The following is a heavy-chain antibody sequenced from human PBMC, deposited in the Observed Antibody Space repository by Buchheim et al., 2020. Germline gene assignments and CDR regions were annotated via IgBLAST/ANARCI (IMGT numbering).Heavy chain of an antibody. CDR2: ISYSGST. J-gene: IGHJ4*02. D-gene: IGHD5-12*01. CDR1: GGSINSYY. CDR3: ARGYSGFALDY. V-gene: IGHV4-59*01. Sequence: QVQLQESGPGLVKPSETLSLTCTVSGGSINSYYWSWIRQPPGKGLEWIGYISYSGSTNYNPSLKSRVTISVEPSKNQFSLKVSSVTAADTAVYYCARGYSGFALDYWGQGT.